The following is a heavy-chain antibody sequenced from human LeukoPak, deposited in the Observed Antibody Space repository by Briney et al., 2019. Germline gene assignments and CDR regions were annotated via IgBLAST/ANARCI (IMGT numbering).Heavy chain of an antibody. Sequence: ASVKVSCKASGYTFASHYMHWVRQAPGQGLEWMGIINPSGGSTTYAQKFQGRVTMNRDTSTSTVYMELSSLRSEDTAVYYCGRVNCGGDCQSWYFDLWGRGTLVTVSS. J-gene: IGHJ2*01. CDR3: GRVNCGGDCQSWYFDL. CDR1: GYTFASHY. D-gene: IGHD2-21*02. CDR2: INPSGGST. V-gene: IGHV1-46*01.